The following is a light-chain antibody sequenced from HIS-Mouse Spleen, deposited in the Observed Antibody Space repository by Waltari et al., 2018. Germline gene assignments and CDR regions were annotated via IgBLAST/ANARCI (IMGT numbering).Light chain of an antibody. Sequence: QSALTQPASVSGSPGQSITISCTGTSSDVGGYNYVSWYQQHPGKAPKLMIYDVSNLPSGVSNRFSGSKSGNTASLTISGLQAEDEADYYCSSYTSSSFNVVFGGGTKLTVL. J-gene: IGLJ2*01. CDR3: SSYTSSSFNVV. V-gene: IGLV2-14*03. CDR2: DVS. CDR1: SSDVGGYNY.